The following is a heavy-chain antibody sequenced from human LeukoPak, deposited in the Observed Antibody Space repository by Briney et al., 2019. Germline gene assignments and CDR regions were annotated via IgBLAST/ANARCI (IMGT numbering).Heavy chain of an antibody. D-gene: IGHD6-13*01. CDR3: ARLLHPMGSSWYFDY. V-gene: IGHV4-59*08. Sequence: SEALSLTCTVSGGSIRGYYWSWIRLPPGKGLEWIGYNYDSGSTNYNPSLKSRVTISVDTSMNHFSLRLSSVTAADTAVYYCARLLHPMGSSWYFDYWGQGILVTVSS. CDR1: GGSIRGYY. J-gene: IGHJ4*02. CDR2: NYDSGST.